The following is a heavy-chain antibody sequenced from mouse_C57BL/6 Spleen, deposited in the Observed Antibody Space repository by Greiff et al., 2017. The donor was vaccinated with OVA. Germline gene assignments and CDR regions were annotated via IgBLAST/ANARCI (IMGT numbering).Heavy chain of an antibody. Sequence: EVKLMESGGGLVKPGGSLKLSCAASGFTFSSYAMSWVRQTPEKRLEWVATISDGGSYTYYPDNVKGRFTISRDNAKNNLYLQMSHLKSEDTAMYYCARSYYGSTDWYFDVWGTGTTVTDSS. CDR3: ARSYYGSTDWYFDV. CDR1: GFTFSSYA. D-gene: IGHD1-1*01. V-gene: IGHV5-4*03. CDR2: ISDGGSYT. J-gene: IGHJ1*03.